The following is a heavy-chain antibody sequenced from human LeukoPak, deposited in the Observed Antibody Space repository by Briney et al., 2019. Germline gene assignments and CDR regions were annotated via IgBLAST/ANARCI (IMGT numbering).Heavy chain of an antibody. V-gene: IGHV3-23*01. Sequence: PGGSLRLSCAASGFTFSSYAMGWVRQAPGKGLEGVSAISGSGGSTYYADSVKGRFTISRDHSKTTLYLQMNSLRAEDTAVYYCAKAGGGSGSYYHYYFDYWGQGTLVTVSS. CDR2: ISGSGGST. D-gene: IGHD3-10*01. CDR1: GFTFSSYA. CDR3: AKAGGGSGSYYHYYFDY. J-gene: IGHJ4*02.